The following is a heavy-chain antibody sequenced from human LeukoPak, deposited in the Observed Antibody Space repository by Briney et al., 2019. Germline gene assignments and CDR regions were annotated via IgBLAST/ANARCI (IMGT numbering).Heavy chain of an antibody. J-gene: IGHJ4*02. Sequence: QPGGSLRLSCAASGFTFSSYGMSWVRQAPGKGLEWVSAISGSGGSTYYADSVKGRFTISRDNAKNSLFLQMNSLRAEDTAVYYCARERRYSGTYFVDYWGQGTLVTVSS. D-gene: IGHD1-26*01. CDR3: ARERRYSGTYFVDY. V-gene: IGHV3-23*01. CDR1: GFTFSSYG. CDR2: ISGSGGST.